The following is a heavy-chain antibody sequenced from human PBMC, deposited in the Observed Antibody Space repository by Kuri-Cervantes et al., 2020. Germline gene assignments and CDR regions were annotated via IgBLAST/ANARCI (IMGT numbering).Heavy chain of an antibody. D-gene: IGHD4-23*01. Sequence: SCAASGFTFSSYGMHWVRQAPGKGLEWVAVISYDGSNKYYADSVKGRFTISRDNSKNTLYLQMNSLRAEDTAVYYCAKDFTYGGNSGGWGQGTMVTVSS. CDR3: AKDFTYGGNSGG. V-gene: IGHV3-30*18. CDR2: ISYDGSNK. CDR1: GFTFSSYG. J-gene: IGHJ3*01.